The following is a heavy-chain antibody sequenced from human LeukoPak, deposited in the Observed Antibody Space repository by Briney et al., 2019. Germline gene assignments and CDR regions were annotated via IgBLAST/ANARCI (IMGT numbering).Heavy chain of an antibody. V-gene: IGHV4-59*01. Sequence: SETLSLTCTVSGGSISSYYWSWIRQPPGKGLEWIGYIYYSGSTNYNPSLKSRVTISVDKSKNQFSLKLSSVTAADTAVYYCARGAVAAPNFDYWGQGTLVTVSS. J-gene: IGHJ4*02. CDR3: ARGAVAAPNFDY. CDR1: GGSISSYY. CDR2: IYYSGST. D-gene: IGHD6-19*01.